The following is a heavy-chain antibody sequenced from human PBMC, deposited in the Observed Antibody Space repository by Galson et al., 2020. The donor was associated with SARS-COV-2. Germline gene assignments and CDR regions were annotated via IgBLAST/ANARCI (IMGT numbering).Heavy chain of an antibody. CDR2: IYHSVST. D-gene: IGHD3-3*01. V-gene: IGHV4-4*02. Sequence: SETLSLTCAVSGGSISSSNWWSWVRQPPGKGLEWIGEIYHSVSTNYNPSLKSRVTISVDKSKNQFSLKLSSVTAADTAVYYCASKVLEWPSYYYYYGMDVWGQGTTVTVSS. J-gene: IGHJ6*02. CDR1: GGSISSSNW. CDR3: ASKVLEWPSYYYYYGMDV.